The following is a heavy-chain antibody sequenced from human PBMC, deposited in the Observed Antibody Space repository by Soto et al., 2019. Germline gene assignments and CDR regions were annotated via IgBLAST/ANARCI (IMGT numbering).Heavy chain of an antibody. CDR3: ARDPQTKEPEDHWFDP. Sequence: PSETLSLTCTVSGGSISSSSYYWGWIRQPPGKGQERIGNIYYSGSTYYNPSLKSRVTISVDTSKIQFSLKLSSVTAADTAVYYCARDPQTKEPEDHWFDPWGQGTLVTVSS. V-gene: IGHV4-39*07. J-gene: IGHJ5*02. CDR2: IYYSGST. CDR1: GGSISSSSYY. D-gene: IGHD1-26*01.